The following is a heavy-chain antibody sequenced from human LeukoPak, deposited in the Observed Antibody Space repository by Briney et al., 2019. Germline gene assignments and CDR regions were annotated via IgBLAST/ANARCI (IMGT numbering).Heavy chain of an antibody. V-gene: IGHV4-59*01. D-gene: IGHD3-10*01. CDR1: GGSISSYY. CDR2: IYYSGST. Sequence: SETLSLTCTVSGGSISSYYWSWIRQPPGKGLEWIGYIYYSGSTNYNPSLKSRVTISVDTSKNQFSLKLSSVTAADTAVYYCAREGPPPGSYLSAYYFDYWGQGTLVTVSS. CDR3: AREGPPPGSYLSAYYFDY. J-gene: IGHJ4*02.